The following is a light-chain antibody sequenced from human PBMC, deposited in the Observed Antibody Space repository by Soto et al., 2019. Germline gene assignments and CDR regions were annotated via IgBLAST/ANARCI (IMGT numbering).Light chain of an antibody. CDR1: SSNLGADYD. J-gene: IGLJ1*01. CDR2: GNI. V-gene: IGLV1-40*01. Sequence: QAVLTQPPSGSGAPGQRVTISCTGRSSNLGADYDVHWYQLLPGTAPKLLIYGNINRPSGVPDRFSGSKSATSASLAITGLQAEDEADYYCQSYDSSLSAYVFGAGTKVTVL. CDR3: QSYDSSLSAYV.